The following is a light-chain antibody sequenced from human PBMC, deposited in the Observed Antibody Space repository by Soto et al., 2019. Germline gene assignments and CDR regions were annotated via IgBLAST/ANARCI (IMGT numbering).Light chain of an antibody. CDR1: QSVSSNY. CDR2: QTS. V-gene: IGKV3D-20*02. J-gene: IGKJ1*01. Sequence: EIVLTQSPGTLSLSPGERASLSCSSSQSVSSNYLAWYQQKPGQAPRLRIYQTSIRAAGIPARFSASGTGTDFTLTIRDVQPEDFAVYYCHQRQSWPRTFGQGTKVDIK. CDR3: HQRQSWPRT.